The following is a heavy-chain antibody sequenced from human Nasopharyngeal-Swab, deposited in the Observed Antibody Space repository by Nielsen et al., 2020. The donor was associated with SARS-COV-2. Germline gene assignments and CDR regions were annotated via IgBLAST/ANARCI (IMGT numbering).Heavy chain of an antibody. CDR3: ARALPESYYDSSGYPPGGVFDI. Sequence: WIRQPPGKGLEWIGRIYTSGNTNYNPSLKSRVTISRDTSRNQFSLKLTSVTAADTAMYYCARALPESYYDSSGYPPGGVFDIWGQGTMVTVSS. J-gene: IGHJ3*02. D-gene: IGHD3-22*01. V-gene: IGHV4-4*08. CDR2: IYTSGNT.